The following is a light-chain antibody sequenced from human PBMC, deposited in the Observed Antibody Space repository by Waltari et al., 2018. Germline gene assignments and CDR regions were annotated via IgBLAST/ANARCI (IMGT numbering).Light chain of an antibody. CDR3: QQSHSPPFT. Sequence: DIQMTQSPSSVSASVGDRVTIACRASQNIDNFLNWYQHKPGEAPQVLVFAASTLQDGVPSRFSASASGTHFTRTIGSLQPEDFATYYCQQSHSPPFTFGQGT. CDR2: AAS. J-gene: IGKJ2*01. CDR1: QNIDNF. V-gene: IGKV1-39*01.